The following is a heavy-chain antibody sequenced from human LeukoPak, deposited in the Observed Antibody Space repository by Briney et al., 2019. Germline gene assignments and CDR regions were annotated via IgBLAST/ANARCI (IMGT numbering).Heavy chain of an antibody. CDR3: ARGRYCSSTSCPYYFDY. J-gene: IGHJ4*02. Sequence: SETLSLTCAVSGYSISSGYYWGWIRQPPRKGLEWIGGIYHSGSTYYNPSLKSRVTISVDTSKNQFSLKLSSVTAADTAVYYCARGRYCSSTSCPYYFDYWGQGTLVTVSS. D-gene: IGHD2-2*01. V-gene: IGHV4-38-2*01. CDR2: IYHSGST. CDR1: GYSISSGYY.